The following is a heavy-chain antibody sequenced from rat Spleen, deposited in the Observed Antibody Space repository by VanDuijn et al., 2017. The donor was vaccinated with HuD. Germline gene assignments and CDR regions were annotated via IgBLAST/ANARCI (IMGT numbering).Heavy chain of an antibody. V-gene: IGHV5-25*01. D-gene: IGHD1-9*01. CDR1: GFTFSSFP. CDR2: INSGGSDT. CDR3: ARHNTYYGYYYVDY. J-gene: IGHJ2*01. Sequence: EVQLVESGGGLVQPGRSLKLSCAASGFTFSSFPMAWVRQGPKKGLEWVASINSGGSDTFYPVSVKDRFTISRENAKSTLYLQMNSLRSEDTATYFCARHNTYYGYYYVDYWGQGVMVTVSS.